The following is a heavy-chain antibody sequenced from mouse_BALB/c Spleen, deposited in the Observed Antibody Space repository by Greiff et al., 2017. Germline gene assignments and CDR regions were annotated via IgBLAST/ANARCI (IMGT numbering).Heavy chain of an antibody. V-gene: IGHV2-6-2*01. J-gene: IGHJ4*01. CDR3: ARPYYGNYDYAMDY. Sequence: VKLQESGPDLVAPSQSLSITCTVSGFSLTSYGVHWVRQPPGKGLEWLVVIWSDGSTTYNSALKSRLSISKDNSKSQVFLKMNSLQTDDTAMYYCARPYYGNYDYAMDYWGQGTSVTVSS. CDR1: GFSLTSYG. D-gene: IGHD2-10*01. CDR2: IWSDGST.